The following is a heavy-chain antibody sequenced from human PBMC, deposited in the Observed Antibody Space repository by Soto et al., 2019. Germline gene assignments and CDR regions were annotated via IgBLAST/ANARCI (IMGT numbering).Heavy chain of an antibody. CDR2: ISSNAGST. D-gene: IGHD3-10*01. V-gene: IGHV3-64D*08. CDR3: VGRGGLWFGARDGLDI. J-gene: IGHJ3*02. Sequence: GSLRLSWSASGFTLSRYAMSWVRQAPGKGLEHVSAISSNAGSTYYADCVKRRFTISRDNSKNTLYLQMSSLRAEDTAVYYCVGRGGLWFGARDGLDIWGQGTMFTVSS. CDR1: GFTLSRYA.